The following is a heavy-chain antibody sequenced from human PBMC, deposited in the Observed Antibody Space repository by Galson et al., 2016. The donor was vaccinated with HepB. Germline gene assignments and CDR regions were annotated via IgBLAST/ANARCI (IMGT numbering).Heavy chain of an antibody. Sequence: SVKVSCKASGDTFSTYSVMWVRQAPGQGLEWMGGVIPMFGTTDYSQKFRGRVTITADESTNTVYMELSSLKSDDTAVYYCARGRDGHNYDSWGQGTLVTVSS. CDR3: ARGRDGHNYDS. CDR1: GDTFSTYS. D-gene: IGHD5-24*01. CDR2: VIPMFGTT. V-gene: IGHV1-69*13. J-gene: IGHJ4*02.